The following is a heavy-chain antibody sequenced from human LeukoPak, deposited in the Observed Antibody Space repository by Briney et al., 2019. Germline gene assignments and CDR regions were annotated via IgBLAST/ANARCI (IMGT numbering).Heavy chain of an antibody. Sequence: GSLRLSCAASGFTFSTFAMIWVRQPPGKGPEWIGEINHTGSTNYNPSLKSRVTISVDTSKNQFSLNLTSVTAADTAVYFCARFTPLGYGWGGYNRFDPWGQGTLVTVSS. D-gene: IGHD3-16*01. CDR1: GFTFSTFA. CDR3: ARFTPLGYGWGGYNRFDP. J-gene: IGHJ5*02. CDR2: INHTGST. V-gene: IGHV4-34*01.